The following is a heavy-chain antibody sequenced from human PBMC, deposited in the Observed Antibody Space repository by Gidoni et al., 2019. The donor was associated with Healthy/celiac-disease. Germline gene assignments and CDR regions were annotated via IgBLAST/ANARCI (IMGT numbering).Heavy chain of an antibody. V-gene: IGHV4-59*08. CDR2: IYYSGST. CDR1: GGSSSSYY. D-gene: IGHD5-18*01. J-gene: IGHJ6*02. Sequence: VHLQESGPGLVKPSETLSLTCTVSGGSSSSYYCRWIRQPPGKGLEWIGYIYYSGSTNYNPSRKSRVTISVETSKNQFSLKLSSVTAADTAVYYCARHLGVETAMVPRYDYDYGMDVWGQGTTVTVSS. CDR3: ARHLGVETAMVPRYDYDYGMDV.